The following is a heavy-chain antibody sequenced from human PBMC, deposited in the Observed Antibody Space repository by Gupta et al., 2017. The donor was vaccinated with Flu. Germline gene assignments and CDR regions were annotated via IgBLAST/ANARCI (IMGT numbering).Heavy chain of an antibody. J-gene: IGHJ6*04. D-gene: IGHD4-17*01. Sequence: QVQLVPSGAAVKQPGASLKVSCTASGYTFTGSYMHWVRQAPGQGLEWMGWINPNSGGTNYAQKFQGWVTMTRDTYISTAYMELSRLRSDDTAVXYXARMTTVTTIAGDSYGMEVWGKGTTGTVAS. V-gene: IGHV1-2*04. CDR2: INPNSGGT. CDR1: GYTFTGSY. CDR3: ARMTTVTTIAGDSYGMEV.